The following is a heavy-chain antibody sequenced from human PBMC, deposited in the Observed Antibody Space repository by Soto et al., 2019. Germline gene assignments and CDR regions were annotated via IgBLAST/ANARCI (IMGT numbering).Heavy chain of an antibody. Sequence: VGSLRLSCAASGFTFSSYGMHWVRQAPGKGLEWVALIWFDGSDKYYTESVKGRFTISRDNSKSTLYLQMNSLRAEDTAVYYCARLYCSASSCYSVGAFDIRGQGTMVTVSS. J-gene: IGHJ3*02. CDR1: GFTFSSYG. V-gene: IGHV3-33*01. CDR2: IWFDGSDK. D-gene: IGHD2-15*01. CDR3: ARLYCSASSCYSVGAFDI.